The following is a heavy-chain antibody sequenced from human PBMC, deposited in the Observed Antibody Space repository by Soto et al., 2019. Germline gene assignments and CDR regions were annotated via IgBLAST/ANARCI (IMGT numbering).Heavy chain of an antibody. CDR2: ISYDGSNK. CDR1: GFPFTTYG. CDR3: VVGQYYFYY. D-gene: IGHD1-26*01. V-gene: IGHV3-30*03. J-gene: IGHJ4*02. Sequence: QVQLVESGGGVVQPGTSLRLSCAASGFPFTTYGMHWVREAPTKGLDWVAVISYDGSNKYYADSVRGRFTISRDNSKNTLYLQMNSLSPEDTALYYCVVGQYYFYYRGQGTLVTLSS.